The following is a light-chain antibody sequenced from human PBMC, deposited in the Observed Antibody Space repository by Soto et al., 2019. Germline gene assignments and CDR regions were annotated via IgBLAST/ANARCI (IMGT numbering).Light chain of an antibody. CDR3: QQYNSYPRT. CDR1: QTISTL. CDR2: KAS. Sequence: DIQLTQSPSTLSASVGDRVTVTCRASQTISTLLAWYQQRPGKAPKLLIYKASSLESGVPSRFSGSGSGTEFTLTISSLQPDDFATYYCQQYNSYPRTFGGGAKVDIK. V-gene: IGKV1-5*03. J-gene: IGKJ4*01.